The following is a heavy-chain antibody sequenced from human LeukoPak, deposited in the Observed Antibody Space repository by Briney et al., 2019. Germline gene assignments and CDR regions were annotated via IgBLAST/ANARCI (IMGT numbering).Heavy chain of an antibody. D-gene: IGHD6-6*01. J-gene: IGHJ6*03. CDR1: GGTFSSYA. Sequence: SVKVSCKASGGTFSSYAICWVRQAPGQGLEWMGGIIPIFGTANYAQKFQGRVTITTDESTSTAYMDLSSLRSEDTAVYYCARGAGIAARTYYYYMDVWGKGTTVTVSS. V-gene: IGHV1-69*05. CDR3: ARGAGIAARTYYYYMDV. CDR2: IIPIFGTA.